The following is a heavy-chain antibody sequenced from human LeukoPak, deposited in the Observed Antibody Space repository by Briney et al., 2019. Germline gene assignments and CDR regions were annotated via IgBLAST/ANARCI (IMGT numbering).Heavy chain of an antibody. CDR2: IHYTGST. CDR1: GGSITSSY. Sequence: PSETLSLTCTVSGGSITSSYWSWIRQSPGKGLEWIGYIHYTGSTNYNPSLKSRVAMLIDTSKNQFSLKLSSVTAADTAVYYCARGRYSAGDNWFDPWGQGTLVTVSS. J-gene: IGHJ5*02. D-gene: IGHD3-9*01. CDR3: ARGRYSAGDNWFDP. V-gene: IGHV4-59*01.